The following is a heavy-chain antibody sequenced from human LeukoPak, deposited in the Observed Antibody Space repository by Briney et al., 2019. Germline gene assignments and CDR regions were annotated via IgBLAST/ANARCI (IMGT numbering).Heavy chain of an antibody. CDR3: AKDRSLEWLSPAGMDV. D-gene: IGHD3-3*01. CDR2: ISSSSSTI. CDR1: GFTFSSYS. V-gene: IGHV3-48*01. Sequence: GGSLRLSCAASGFTFSSYSMNWVRQAPGKGLEWVSYISSSSSTIYYADSVKGRFTISRDNAKNSLYLQMNSLRAEDTAVYYCAKDRSLEWLSPAGMDVWGQGTTVTVSS. J-gene: IGHJ6*02.